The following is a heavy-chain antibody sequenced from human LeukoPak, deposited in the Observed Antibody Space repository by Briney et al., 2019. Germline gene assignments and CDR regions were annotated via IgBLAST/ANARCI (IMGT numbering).Heavy chain of an antibody. J-gene: IGHJ3*02. D-gene: IGHD3-16*02. CDR3: ARADLMITFGGVIVIGAFDI. CDR2: IYHSGST. V-gene: IGHV4-39*07. CDR1: GGSISSSSYY. Sequence: PSETLSLTCTVSGGSISSSSYYWGWLRQPPGKGLEWIGSIYHSGSTYYNPSLKSRVTISVDTSKNQFSLKLSSVAAADTAVYYCARADLMITFGGVIVIGAFDIWGQGTMVTVSS.